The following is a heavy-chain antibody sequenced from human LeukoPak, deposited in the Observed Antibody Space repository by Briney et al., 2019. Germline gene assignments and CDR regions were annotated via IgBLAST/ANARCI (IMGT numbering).Heavy chain of an antibody. Sequence: GGSLRLSCVASGFSFSSHPMNWVRQAPGKGLEWVSYISSSSSTIYYADSVKGRFTISRDNAKNSLYLQMNSLRAEDTAVYYCASVYYYGSGSFWGQGTLVTVSS. D-gene: IGHD3-10*01. V-gene: IGHV3-48*01. CDR2: ISSSSSTI. CDR3: ASVYYYGSGSF. J-gene: IGHJ4*02. CDR1: GFSFSSHP.